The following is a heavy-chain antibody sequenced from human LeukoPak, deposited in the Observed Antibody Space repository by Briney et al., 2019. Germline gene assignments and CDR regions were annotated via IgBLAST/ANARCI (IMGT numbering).Heavy chain of an antibody. CDR2: ISYDGSNK. CDR1: GFTFSSYA. V-gene: IGHV3-30*04. Sequence: PGGSLRLSCAASGFTFSSYAMHWVRQAPGKGLEWVAVISYDGSNKYCADSVKGRFTISRDNSKNTLYLQMNSLRAEDTAVYYCARDGAGYSGYYYYYGMDVWGQGTTVTVSS. D-gene: IGHD5-12*01. J-gene: IGHJ6*02. CDR3: ARDGAGYSGYYYYYGMDV.